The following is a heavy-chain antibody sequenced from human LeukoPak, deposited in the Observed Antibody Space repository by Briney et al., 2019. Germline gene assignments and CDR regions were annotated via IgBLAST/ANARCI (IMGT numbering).Heavy chain of an antibody. J-gene: IGHJ4*02. CDR2: ISSSSSYI. D-gene: IGHD1-1*01. Sequence: GGSLRLSCPASGFTFSSYSMNWVRQAPGKGLEWVSSISSSSSYIYYADSVKGRFTISRDNSKNTVYLQMNSLRGEDTAVYYCAKDPRGSLERRGHFDFWGQGTLVTVSS. CDR3: AKDPRGSLERRGHFDF. V-gene: IGHV3-21*04. CDR1: GFTFSSYS.